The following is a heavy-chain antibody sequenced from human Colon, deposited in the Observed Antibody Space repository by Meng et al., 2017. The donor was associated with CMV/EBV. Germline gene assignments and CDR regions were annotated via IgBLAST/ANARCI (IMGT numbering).Heavy chain of an antibody. D-gene: IGHD2-2*01. V-gene: IGHV3-30*02. Sequence: SCVASQFPFSFYGMHWVRQAPGKGLEWVAFIRHDGSNRYYAESVRGRVSISRDNSKNTVYLEINSLKAEDTAVYYCARPDQYCSSATCPFFQHWGQGTRVTVSS. CDR3: ARPDQYCSSATCPFFQH. J-gene: IGHJ1*01. CDR1: QFPFSFYG. CDR2: IRHDGSNR.